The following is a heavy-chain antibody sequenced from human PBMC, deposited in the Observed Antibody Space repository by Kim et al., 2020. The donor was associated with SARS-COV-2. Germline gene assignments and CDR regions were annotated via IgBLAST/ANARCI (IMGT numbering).Heavy chain of an antibody. J-gene: IGHJ6*02. CDR3: ARSTEYYDYAMDV. Sequence: GYAQKFQGRVTMTRNTSISTAYMELSSLRSEDTAVYYCARSTEYYDYAMDVWGQGTTVTVSS. V-gene: IGHV1-8*01.